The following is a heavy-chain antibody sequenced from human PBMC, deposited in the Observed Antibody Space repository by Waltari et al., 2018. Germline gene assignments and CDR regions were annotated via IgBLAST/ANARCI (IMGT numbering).Heavy chain of an antibody. J-gene: IGHJ1*01. CDR3: AKDQGYAGKDGDLRH. D-gene: IGHD2-2*01. CDR2: MTGAGENS. CDR1: GFRFSKYA. Sequence: EVQLVESGGGLVQPGGSLKLSCGVSGFRFSKYAMSWVRQAPGKVLEWFSGMTGAGENSYYADSVKGRFTISRDNSKNILFLQMNSLRAEDTAVYYCAKDQGYAGKDGDLRHWGQGSLVSVSS. V-gene: IGHV3-23*04.